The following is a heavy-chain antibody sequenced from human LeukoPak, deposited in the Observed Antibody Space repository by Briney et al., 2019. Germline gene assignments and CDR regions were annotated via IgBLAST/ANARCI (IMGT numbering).Heavy chain of an antibody. D-gene: IGHD3-16*02. J-gene: IGHJ5*02. Sequence: SETLSLTCTVSGGSISSRSYYWSWIRQPPGKGLEWIGEINHSGSTNYNPSLKSRVTISVDTSKNQFSLKLSSVTAADTAVYYCARGGYDYVWGSYRWVWFDPWGQGTLVTVSS. CDR1: GGSISSRSYY. CDR2: INHSGST. CDR3: ARGGYDYVWGSYRWVWFDP. V-gene: IGHV4-39*07.